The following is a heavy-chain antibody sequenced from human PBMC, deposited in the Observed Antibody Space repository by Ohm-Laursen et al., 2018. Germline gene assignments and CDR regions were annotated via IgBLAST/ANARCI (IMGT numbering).Heavy chain of an antibody. Sequence: SLRLSCAASGFTFDDYAMHWVRQAPGKGLEWVSGISWNSGSIGYADSVKGRFTISRDNAKNSLYLQINSLRAEDTALYYCAKEYYYDSSGYHGYYYYYGMDVRGQGTTVTVSS. V-gene: IGHV3-9*01. J-gene: IGHJ6*02. CDR1: GFTFDDYA. CDR3: AKEYYYDSSGYHGYYYYYGMDV. D-gene: IGHD3-22*01. CDR2: ISWNSGSI.